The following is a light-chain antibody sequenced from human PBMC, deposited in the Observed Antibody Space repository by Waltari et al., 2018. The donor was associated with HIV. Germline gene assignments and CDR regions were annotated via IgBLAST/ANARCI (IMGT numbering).Light chain of an antibody. CDR1: SYNIGSNY. V-gene: IGLV1-47*01. CDR3: AAWDDSLSGQGV. Sequence: QSVLTQPPSASGTPGQRVTIPCSGSSYNIGSNYVYWYQQLPGTAPKLLIYRNNQRPSGAPNLLSGSKSGTAASVAISGLRSEDEADYYCAAWDDSLSGQGVFGGGTKLTVL. J-gene: IGLJ2*01. CDR2: RNN.